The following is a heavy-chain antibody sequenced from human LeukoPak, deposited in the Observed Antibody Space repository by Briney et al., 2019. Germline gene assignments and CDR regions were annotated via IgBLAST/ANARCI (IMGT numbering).Heavy chain of an antibody. CDR1: GYSFTTYW. D-gene: IGHD6-13*01. Sequence: GESLKISCKASGYSFTTYWIGWVRQMPGKGLEWMGIIYPADSAAKYSPSFQGQVTISVDKSISTAYLQWSRLKASDTAMYYCARQGGSSYSYMDVWGKGTTVTVSS. CDR2: IYPADSAA. J-gene: IGHJ6*03. CDR3: ARQGGSSYSYMDV. V-gene: IGHV5-51*01.